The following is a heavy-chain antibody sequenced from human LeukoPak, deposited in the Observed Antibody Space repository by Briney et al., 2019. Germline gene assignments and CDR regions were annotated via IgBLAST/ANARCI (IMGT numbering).Heavy chain of an antibody. CDR3: ARGGIQLPDY. CDR2: TYYRGSS. J-gene: IGHJ4*02. V-gene: IGHV4-61*01. D-gene: IGHD1-26*01. CDR1: GGSISSGSYY. Sequence: SETLSLTCTVSGGSISSGSYYWSWIRQSPGMGLEWLGCTYYRGSSNYNPSLKSRVTISLDTFRNQFFLRLSSVTAAGTAVYYCARGGIQLPDYWGQGTLVSVSS.